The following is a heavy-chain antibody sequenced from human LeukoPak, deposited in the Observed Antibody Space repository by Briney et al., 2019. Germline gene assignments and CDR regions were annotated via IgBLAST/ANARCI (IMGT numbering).Heavy chain of an antibody. V-gene: IGHV3-72*01. CDR2: TRNKANSYTT. D-gene: IGHD6-19*01. CDR3: ARDAPYSSGWYGDGFDY. Sequence: GGSLRLSCAASGFTFSDHYMDWVRQAPGKGLEWVGRTRNKANSYTTEYAASVKGRFTISRDDSKNSLYLQMNSLKTEDTAVYYCARDAPYSSGWYGDGFDYWGQGTLVTVSS. J-gene: IGHJ4*02. CDR1: GFTFSDHY.